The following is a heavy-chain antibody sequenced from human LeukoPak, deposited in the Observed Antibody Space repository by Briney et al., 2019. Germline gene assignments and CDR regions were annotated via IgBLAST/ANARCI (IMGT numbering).Heavy chain of an antibody. J-gene: IGHJ4*02. CDR2: NNHSGTT. CDR3: ARGRLVSSQPFDY. V-gene: IGHV4-39*07. Sequence: SETLSLTCTVSGGSISSSSYYWGWIRPPPGKGLDWIGENNHSGTTNYTPSLKSRVTISADTTKNHFSLKLSSVTAADTAVYYGARGRLVSSQPFDYWGQGTLVTVSS. CDR1: GGSISSSSYY. D-gene: IGHD6-6*01.